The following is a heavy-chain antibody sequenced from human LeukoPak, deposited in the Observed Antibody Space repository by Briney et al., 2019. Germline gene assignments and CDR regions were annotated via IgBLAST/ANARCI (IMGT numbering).Heavy chain of an antibody. Sequence: ASVKVSCKAFGYTFTSNYMHWVRQAPGQGPEWMGVISPSGGSTTYAQKFQGRVTITADKSTSTAYMELSSLRSEDTAVYYCARDSPIVATFMDVWGKGTTVTVSS. D-gene: IGHD5-12*01. J-gene: IGHJ6*04. V-gene: IGHV1-46*01. CDR3: ARDSPIVATFMDV. CDR1: GYTFTSNY. CDR2: ISPSGGST.